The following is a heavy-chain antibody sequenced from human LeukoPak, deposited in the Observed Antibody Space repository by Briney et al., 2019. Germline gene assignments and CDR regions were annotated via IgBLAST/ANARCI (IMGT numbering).Heavy chain of an antibody. D-gene: IGHD3-22*01. CDR3: ASAMIVVGGTRVVDY. CDR1: GVTFSSYT. Sequence: GGSLRLSCVASGVTFSSYTMNCVRQAPGKGLEWVSSISSSGDFRYYADSLKGRFTISRDNAKNSLYLQMNSLRAGDTAVYYCASAMIVVGGTRVVDYWGQGTLVTVSS. V-gene: IGHV3-21*01. CDR2: ISSSGDFR. J-gene: IGHJ4*02.